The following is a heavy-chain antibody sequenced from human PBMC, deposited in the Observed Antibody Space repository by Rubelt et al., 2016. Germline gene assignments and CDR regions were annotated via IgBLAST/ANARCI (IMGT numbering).Heavy chain of an antibody. V-gene: IGHV1-18*01. CDR2: ISAANAKP. D-gene: IGHD6-13*01. CDR3: ARLAAASATGNFDY. Sequence: QVQLVQSGPEVRKPGASVKVSCKASGYTFSNYGFTWVRQAPGQGLQWLGRISAANAKPKYAEKFQGRFTLTTDTSTSTAYMELGSLTSDDTAFYYCARLAAASATGNFDYWGQGTLVTVSS. J-gene: IGHJ4*02. CDR1: GYTFSNYG.